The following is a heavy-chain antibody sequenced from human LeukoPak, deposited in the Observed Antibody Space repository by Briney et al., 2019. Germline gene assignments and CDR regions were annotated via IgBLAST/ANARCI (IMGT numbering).Heavy chain of an antibody. CDR2: INHSGST. D-gene: IGHD3-10*01. V-gene: IGHV4-34*01. CDR1: GGSFSGYY. CDR3: AIPMGTALDY. J-gene: IGHJ4*02. Sequence: SETLSLTCAVYGGSFSGYYWSWIRQPPGKGLEWIGEINHSGSTNYNPSLKSRVTISVDTSKNQFSLKLSSVTAADTAVYYCAIPMGTALDYWGQGTLVTVSS.